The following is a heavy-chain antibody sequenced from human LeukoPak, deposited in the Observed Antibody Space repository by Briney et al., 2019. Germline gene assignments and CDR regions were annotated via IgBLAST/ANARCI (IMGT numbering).Heavy chain of an antibody. J-gene: IGHJ4*02. V-gene: IGHV3-23*01. CDR2: ISGSGGST. CDR3: AKGLSDYDSSAYRDY. CDR1: GFTFSSYA. Sequence: PGGSLRLSCAASGFTFSSYAMSWVRQAPGKGLEWVSAISGSGGSTYYADSVKGRFTISRDNSKNTLYLQMNSLRAEDTAVYYCAKGLSDYDSSAYRDYWGQGILVTVSS. D-gene: IGHD3-22*01.